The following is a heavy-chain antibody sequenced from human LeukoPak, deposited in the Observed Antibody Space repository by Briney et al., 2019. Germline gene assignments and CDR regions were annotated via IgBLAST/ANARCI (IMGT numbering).Heavy chain of an antibody. CDR1: GSSVSDNY. D-gene: IGHD3-10*01. CDR2: MYSGGTA. Sequence: GGSLRLSCAASGSSVSDNYMTWVRQAPGKGLEWVSVMYSGGTAYYADSVKGRFTISRDNAKNSLYLQMNSLRAEDTAVYYCAREETYYYGSGSYKPQSLFDYWGQGTLVTVSS. J-gene: IGHJ4*02. CDR3: AREETYYYGSGSYKPQSLFDY. V-gene: IGHV3-53*01.